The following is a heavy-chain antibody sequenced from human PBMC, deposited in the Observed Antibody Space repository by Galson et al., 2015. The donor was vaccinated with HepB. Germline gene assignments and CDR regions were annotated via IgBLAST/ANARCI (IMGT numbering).Heavy chain of an antibody. CDR3: AALNYYDSSGYGEREDAFDI. Sequence: SVKVSCKASGFTFTSSAMQWVRQARGQRLEWIGWIVVGSGNTNYAQKFQERVTITRDMSTSTAYMELSSLRSEDTAVYYCAALNYYDSSGYGEREDAFDIWGQGTMVTVSS. J-gene: IGHJ3*02. CDR2: IVVGSGNT. CDR1: GFTFTSSA. D-gene: IGHD3-22*01. V-gene: IGHV1-58*02.